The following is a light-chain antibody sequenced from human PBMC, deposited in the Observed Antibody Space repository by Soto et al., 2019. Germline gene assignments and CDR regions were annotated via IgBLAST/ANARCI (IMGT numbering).Light chain of an antibody. J-gene: IGLJ2*01. Sequence: QSALTQPPSASGSPGQSVTISCTGTSSDVGLYNFVSWYQQHPGIAPKLMIYDVSKRPSGVPDRFSGSKSGKTASLTVSGLQAEDEAEYFCSSYAGFTQVIFGGGTKLTVL. CDR1: SSDVGLYNF. CDR3: SSYAGFTQVI. CDR2: DVS. V-gene: IGLV2-8*01.